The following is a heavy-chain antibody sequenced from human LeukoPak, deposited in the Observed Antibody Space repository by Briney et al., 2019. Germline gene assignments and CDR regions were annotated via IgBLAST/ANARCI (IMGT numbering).Heavy chain of an antibody. J-gene: IGHJ5*01. CDR1: GGSISSYY. CDR2: IYTSWST. CDR3: ARGRDGTGYSLDWFDS. D-gene: IGHD3-22*01. V-gene: IGHV4-4*07. Sequence: SETLSLTCTVSGGSISSYYWSWIRQPAGKGLEWIGRIYTSWSTNYNPSLKSRVTISVDKSKNQFSLKLSSVTAADTAVYYCARGRDGTGYSLDWFDSWGQGTLVTVSS.